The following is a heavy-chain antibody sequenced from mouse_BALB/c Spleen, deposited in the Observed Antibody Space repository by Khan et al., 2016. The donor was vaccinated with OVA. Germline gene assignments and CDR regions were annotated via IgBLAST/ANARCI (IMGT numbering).Heavy chain of an antibody. J-gene: IGHJ4*01. CDR1: GYSITSDYA. CDR2: ISYSGST. Sequence: EVQLQVSGPGLVKPSQSLFLTCTVTGYSITSDYAWNWIRQFSGNKLEWMGYISYSGSTTYNPSLKSRISITRDTSKDQFFLQLKSVTSEDTATYYCASELGRYYALDYWGQGTSVTVSS. CDR3: ASELGRYYALDY. V-gene: IGHV3-2*02. D-gene: IGHD4-1*01.